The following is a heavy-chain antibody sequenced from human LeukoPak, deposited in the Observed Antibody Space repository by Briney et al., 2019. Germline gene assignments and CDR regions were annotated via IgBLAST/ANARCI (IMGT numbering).Heavy chain of an antibody. V-gene: IGHV4-34*01. CDR2: INHSGST. CDR3: ARGGIVSSSWYSAFDY. CDR1: GGSFSGYY. D-gene: IGHD6-13*01. Sequence: PSETLSLTCAVYGGSFSGYYWSWIRQPPGKGLEWIGEINHSGSTNYNPSLKSRVTISVDTSKNQFSLKLSSVTAADTAVYYCARGGIVSSSWYSAFDYWGQGTLVTVSS. J-gene: IGHJ4*02.